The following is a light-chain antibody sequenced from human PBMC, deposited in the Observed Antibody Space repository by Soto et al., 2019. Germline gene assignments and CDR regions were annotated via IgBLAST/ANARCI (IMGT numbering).Light chain of an antibody. CDR2: GAS. Sequence: EIVLTQSPGTLSFSPGERATLSCRASQTVTNDYLAWYQQKPGQAPRLRLFGASSRATGIPDRFGASGSGTDFSTAISRLEPDAFAVYYCQQYGSSPLFTFGPGTKVHF. J-gene: IGKJ3*01. CDR3: QQYGSSPLFT. V-gene: IGKV3-20*01. CDR1: QTVTNDY.